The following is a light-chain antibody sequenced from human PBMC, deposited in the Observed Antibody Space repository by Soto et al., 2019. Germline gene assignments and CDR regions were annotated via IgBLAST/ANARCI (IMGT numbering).Light chain of an antibody. V-gene: IGKV1-5*03. CDR2: KAS. CDR3: QQYNSYST. J-gene: IGKJ1*01. CDR1: QSISSW. Sequence: DIQMTQSPSTLSASVGDRVTITCRASQSISSWLAWYQQKPGKAPNLLIYKASSLQSGVPSRFSGSGSGTEFPLTISSLLPDDFATYYCQQYNSYSTFGQGTKVEIK.